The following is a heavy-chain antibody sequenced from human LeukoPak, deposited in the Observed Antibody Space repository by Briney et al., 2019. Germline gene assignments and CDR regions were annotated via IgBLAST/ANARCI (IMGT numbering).Heavy chain of an antibody. CDR3: VRDGHRLYDYYYYYVDV. Sequence: GASVKVSCKASGYTFTGYYMHWVRQDPGQGLEWMGWINPNSGGTNYAQKFQGRVTMTRDTSISTAYMELSRLRSDDTAVYYCVRDGHRLYDYYYYYVDVWGKGTTVTVSS. CDR2: INPNSGGT. CDR1: GYTFTGYY. D-gene: IGHD2-2*02. J-gene: IGHJ6*03. V-gene: IGHV1-2*02.